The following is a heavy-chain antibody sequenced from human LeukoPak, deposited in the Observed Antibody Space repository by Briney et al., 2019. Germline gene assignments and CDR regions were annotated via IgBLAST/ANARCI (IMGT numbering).Heavy chain of an antibody. CDR3: ARDLSRIHLWSIPYFDY. Sequence: GGSLRLSCAASGFTFSSYWMSWVRQAPGKGREWVANIKQDGSEKYYVDSVKGRFTISRDNAKNSLYLQMNSLRAEDTAVYYCARDLSRIHLWSIPYFDYWGQGTLATVSS. CDR2: IKQDGSEK. D-gene: IGHD5-18*01. CDR1: GFTFSSYW. V-gene: IGHV3-7*01. J-gene: IGHJ4*02.